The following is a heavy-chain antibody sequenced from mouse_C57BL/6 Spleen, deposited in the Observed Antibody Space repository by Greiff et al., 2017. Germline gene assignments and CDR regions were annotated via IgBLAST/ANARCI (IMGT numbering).Heavy chain of an antibody. J-gene: IGHJ3*01. Sequence: EVKLVEPGGGLVKPGGSLKLSCAASGFTFSDYGMHWVRQAPEKGLEWVAYISSGSSTIYYADTVKGRFTISRDNAKNTLFLRMTGLRSEDTAMYYCARPYDGNVWFAYWGQGTLVTVSA. CDR1: GFTFSDYG. V-gene: IGHV5-17*01. CDR3: ARPYDGNVWFAY. D-gene: IGHD2-3*01. CDR2: ISSGSSTI.